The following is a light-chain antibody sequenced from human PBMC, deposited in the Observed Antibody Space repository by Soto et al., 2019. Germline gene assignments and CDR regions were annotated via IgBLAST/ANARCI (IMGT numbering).Light chain of an antibody. V-gene: IGKV3-20*01. CDR1: QSVSSSY. J-gene: IGKJ3*01. CDR3: QQYGNSLFT. CDR2: GAS. Sequence: VLTQSPGTLSLSPGERATLSCRASQSVSSSYLAWYQQKPGQAPRLLIYGASSRATGIPDRFSGSGSGADFTLTISRLEPEDFAVYSCQQYGNSLFTFGPGTKVDIK.